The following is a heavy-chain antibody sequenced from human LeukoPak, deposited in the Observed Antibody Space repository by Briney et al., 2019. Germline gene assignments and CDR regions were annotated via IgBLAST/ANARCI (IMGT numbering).Heavy chain of an antibody. Sequence: PSETLSLTCIVSGYSINSGYHWGWIRQPPGKGLEWIGSIYHSGSTYYNPSLKSRVTISIDTSKNQFSLKLSSVTAADTAVYYCARHYLYDTSGDGTYYFDYWGQGTLVIVSS. D-gene: IGHD3-22*01. CDR1: GYSINSGYH. CDR2: IYHSGST. J-gene: IGHJ4*02. V-gene: IGHV4-38-2*02. CDR3: ARHYLYDTSGDGTYYFDY.